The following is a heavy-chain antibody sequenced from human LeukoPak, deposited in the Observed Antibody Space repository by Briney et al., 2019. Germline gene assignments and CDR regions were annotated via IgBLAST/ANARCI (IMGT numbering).Heavy chain of an antibody. CDR3: ARSSGYDLGYYFDY. J-gene: IGHJ4*02. Sequence: PGGSLRLSCAASGFTFSSYWMSWVRQAPGKGLEWVANIKQDGSEKYYVDSVKGRFTISRDNAKNSLYLQMNSLRAEDTAVYYCARSSGYDLGYYFDYWGQGTLVTVSS. CDR1: GFTFSSYW. D-gene: IGHD5-12*01. V-gene: IGHV3-7*01. CDR2: IKQDGSEK.